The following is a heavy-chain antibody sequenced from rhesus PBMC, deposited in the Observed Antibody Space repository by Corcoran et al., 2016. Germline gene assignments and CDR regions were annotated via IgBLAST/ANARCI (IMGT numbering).Heavy chain of an antibody. J-gene: IGHJ4*01. V-gene: IGHV4-80*01. CDR3: TREKAASIDY. Sequence: QVQLQASGPGLVKPSATLSLTCTVSGASISSDWWSWVRQPPGKGLEWIGEINGNTGNTNYNPSLESRVTISKDASKKQFSLKLTSVTAADTAVYHCTREKAASIDYWGQGVLVTASS. D-gene: IGHD6-31*01. CDR1: GASISSDW. CDR2: INGNTGNT.